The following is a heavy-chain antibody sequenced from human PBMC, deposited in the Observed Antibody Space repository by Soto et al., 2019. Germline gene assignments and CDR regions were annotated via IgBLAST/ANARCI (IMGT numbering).Heavy chain of an antibody. CDR3: ERPGEMAHNGRYYFDY. J-gene: IGHJ4*02. Sequence: QVQLVQSGAEVKKPGSSVKVSCKASGGTFSSYAISWVRQAPGQGLEWMGGIIPIFGTANYAQKFQGRVTISADESTSRAYRELSSLRSEDTAVYYCERPGEMAHNGRYYFDYWARDPWSPS. V-gene: IGHV1-69*01. D-gene: IGHD3-10*01. CDR2: IIPIFGTA. CDR1: GGTFSSYA.